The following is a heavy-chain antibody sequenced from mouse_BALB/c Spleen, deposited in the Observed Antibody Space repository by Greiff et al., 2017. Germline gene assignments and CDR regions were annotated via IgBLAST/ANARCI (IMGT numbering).Heavy chain of an antibody. J-gene: IGHJ2*01. D-gene: IGHD2-14*01. Sequence: QVQLQQSAAELVRPGASVKMSCKASGYTFTSYTMHWVKQRPGKGLEWIGYINPSSGYTEYNQKFKDKTTLTADKSSSTAYMQLSSLTSEDSAVYYCARVYRYYFDYWGQGTTLTVSS. CDR1: GYTFTSYT. CDR3: ARVYRYYFDY. V-gene: IGHV1-4*02. CDR2: INPSSGYT.